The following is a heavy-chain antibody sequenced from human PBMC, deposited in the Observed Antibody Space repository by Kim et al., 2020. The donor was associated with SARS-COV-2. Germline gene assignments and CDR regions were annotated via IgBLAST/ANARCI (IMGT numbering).Heavy chain of an antibody. CDR2: INHSGST. CDR1: GGSFSGYY. Sequence: SETLSLTCAVYGGSFSGYYWSWIRQPPGKGLEWIGEINHSGSTNYNQSLKSRVTISVDTSKNQFSLKLSSVTAADTAVYYCARGWGPGYSSSWYDLDYGMDVWGQGTTVTVSS. V-gene: IGHV4-34*01. D-gene: IGHD6-13*01. CDR3: ARGWGPGYSSSWYDLDYGMDV. J-gene: IGHJ6*02.